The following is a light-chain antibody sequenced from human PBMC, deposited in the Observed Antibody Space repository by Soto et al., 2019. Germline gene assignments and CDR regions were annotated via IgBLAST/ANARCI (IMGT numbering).Light chain of an antibody. J-gene: IGLJ2*01. CDR2: AND. CDR1: SSNIGADYA. V-gene: IGLV1-40*01. CDR3: QSYDSTVSGAVV. Sequence: QSVLTQPPSVSGAPGQRVTISCTGSSSNIGADYAVHWYQQFPGTAPKLLIFANDNRPSGVPDRFSGSKSGTSASLAITGLQAEDEADYFCQSYDSTVSGAVVFGGGTKLTVL.